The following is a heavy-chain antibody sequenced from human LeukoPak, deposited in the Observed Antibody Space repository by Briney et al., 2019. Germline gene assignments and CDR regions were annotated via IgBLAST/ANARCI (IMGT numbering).Heavy chain of an antibody. D-gene: IGHD1-7*01. CDR3: ARDVDWNYDL. V-gene: IGHV3-7*01. J-gene: IGHJ4*02. CDR1: GFTFSNYW. Sequence: PGGSLRLSCVGSGFTFSNYWMKWVRQAPGKGLEWVANIKGSDKGHVDSVKGRFSVSRDVARNSLYLQMDSLRAEDTAVYYCARDVDWNYDLWGQGTVVRVSS. CDR2: IKGSDK.